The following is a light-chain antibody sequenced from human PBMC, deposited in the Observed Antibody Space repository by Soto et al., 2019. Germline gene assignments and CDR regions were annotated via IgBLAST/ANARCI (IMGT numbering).Light chain of an antibody. Sequence: IVMTQSPLSLPVTPGEPASISCSSSQSLLHSNGYNYLDWYLQKPGQSPQLLIYLGSNRASGVPDRFSGSGSGTDFTLKISRVEAEDVGVYYCMKALQTPINCGQGKRRAIK. J-gene: IGKJ5*01. CDR2: LGS. CDR3: MKALQTPIN. V-gene: IGKV2-28*01. CDR1: QSLLHSNGYNY.